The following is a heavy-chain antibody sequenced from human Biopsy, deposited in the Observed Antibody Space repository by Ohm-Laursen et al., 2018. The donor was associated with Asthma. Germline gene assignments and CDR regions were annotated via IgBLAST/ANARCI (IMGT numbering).Heavy chain of an antibody. CDR1: GGSASTGSYY. Sequence: SDTLSLTCTVSGGSASTGSYYWSWIRQPPGKGLEWLGYIYYTGSDNYNPSLKSRVTISVDTSKNRFSLRLNSVTAADTAVYYCARGPNYHGSGRAPIGMDVWGQGTTVTVSS. D-gene: IGHD3-10*01. V-gene: IGHV4-61*01. CDR2: IYYTGSD. CDR3: ARGPNYHGSGRAPIGMDV. J-gene: IGHJ6*02.